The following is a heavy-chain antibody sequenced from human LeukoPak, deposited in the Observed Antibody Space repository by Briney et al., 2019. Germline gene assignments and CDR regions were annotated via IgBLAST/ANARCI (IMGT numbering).Heavy chain of an antibody. CDR3: AKREMATRTDYYFDY. CDR1: GFTFSHYG. CDR2: MWSDGTKK. J-gene: IGHJ4*02. D-gene: IGHD5-24*01. Sequence: PGGSLRLSCAASGFTFSHYGMHWVRQAPGKGLEWVAVMWSDGTKKYYADSVKGRFTISRDNSKNTLYLQMNSLRAEDTAVYYCAKREMATRTDYYFDYWGQGTLVTVSS. V-gene: IGHV3-33*06.